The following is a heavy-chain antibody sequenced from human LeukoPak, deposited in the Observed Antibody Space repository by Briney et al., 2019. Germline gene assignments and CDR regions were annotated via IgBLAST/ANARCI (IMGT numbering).Heavy chain of an antibody. Sequence: GGSLRLSCAASGFTFSSYGMHWVRQAPGKGLEWVAFIRYDGSSKYYADSVKGRFTISRDNSKNTLYLQMNSLRAEDTAVYYCAKVGGYCSGGSCYSQGLHYMDVWGKGTTVTVSS. V-gene: IGHV3-30*02. CDR3: AKVGGYCSGGSCYSQGLHYMDV. D-gene: IGHD2-15*01. J-gene: IGHJ6*03. CDR1: GFTFSSYG. CDR2: IRYDGSSK.